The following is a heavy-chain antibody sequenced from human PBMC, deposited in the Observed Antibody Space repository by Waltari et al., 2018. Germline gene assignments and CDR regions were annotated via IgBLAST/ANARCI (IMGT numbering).Heavy chain of an antibody. D-gene: IGHD3-3*01. CDR1: GFTFSSYA. CDR2: ISGSGGGT. Sequence: EVQLLESGGGLVQPGGSLRLSCAASGFTFSSYAMSLVRQAPGKGLQWVSAISGSGGGTSYADSVRGRFTISRDHAKNTRYLQMNSMRAEDTAVYYCAKTLGITIFGVVAGGGFYFDYWGQGTLVTVSS. V-gene: IGHV3-23*01. J-gene: IGHJ4*02. CDR3: AKTLGITIFGVVAGGGFYFDY.